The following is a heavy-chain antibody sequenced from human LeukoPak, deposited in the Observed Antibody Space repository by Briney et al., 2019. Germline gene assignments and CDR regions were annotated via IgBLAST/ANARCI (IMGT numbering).Heavy chain of an antibody. V-gene: IGHV4-34*01. CDR1: GGSFSGCY. CDR2: INHSGST. Sequence: SETLSLTCAVYGGSFSGCYWSWIRQPPGKGLEWIGEINHSGSTNYNPSLKSRVTISVDTSKNQFSLKLSSVTAADTAVYYCARGNGITGTTGNWFDPWGQGTLVTVSS. J-gene: IGHJ5*02. CDR3: ARGNGITGTTGNWFDP. D-gene: IGHD1-7*01.